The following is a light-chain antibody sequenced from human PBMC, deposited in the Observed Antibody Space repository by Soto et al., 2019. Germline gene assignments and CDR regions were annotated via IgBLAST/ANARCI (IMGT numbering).Light chain of an antibody. J-gene: IGKJ2*01. Sequence: DIQMTQSPSTLSASVGDRVTITCRASQTISNWLAWYQQKLGKAPKLLIYDASSLESGVPSRFSGSGSETEFTLTISSLQPDDFATYYCQQYNSYSYTFGQGTKLEIK. CDR3: QQYNSYSYT. CDR2: DAS. V-gene: IGKV1-5*01. CDR1: QTISNW.